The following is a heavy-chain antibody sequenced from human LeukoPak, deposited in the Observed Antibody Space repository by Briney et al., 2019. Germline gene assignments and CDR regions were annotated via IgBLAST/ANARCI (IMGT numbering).Heavy chain of an antibody. D-gene: IGHD3-22*01. V-gene: IGHV4-39*07. J-gene: IGHJ5*02. CDR2: IYYSGST. CDR3: ARDQGYYDSSGFNWFDP. CDR1: GFTFSSYS. Sequence: GSLRLSCAASGFTFSSYSMSWVRQPPGKGLEWIGSIYYSGSTYYNPSLKSRVTISVDTSKNQFSLKLSSVTAADTAVYYCARDQGYYDSSGFNWFDPWGQGTLVTVSS.